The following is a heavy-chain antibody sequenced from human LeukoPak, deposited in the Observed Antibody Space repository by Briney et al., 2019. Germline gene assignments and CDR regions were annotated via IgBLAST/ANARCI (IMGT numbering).Heavy chain of an antibody. CDR2: IKQDGSEK. V-gene: IGHV3-7*01. CDR3: ARYDPRELSFDY. CDR1: GFTFSRNW. J-gene: IGHJ4*02. D-gene: IGHD1-26*01. Sequence: GGSLRLSCAASGFTFSRNWMNWVRQAPGKGLEWVANIKQDGSEKYYVDSVKGRFTISRDNAKNSLYLQMISLRAEDTAVYYCARYDPRELSFDYWGQGTLVTVSS.